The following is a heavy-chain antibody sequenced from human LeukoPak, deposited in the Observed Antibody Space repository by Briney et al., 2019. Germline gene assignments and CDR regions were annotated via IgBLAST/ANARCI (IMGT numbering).Heavy chain of an antibody. CDR3: GRGMRDYYGLDY. CDR1: GFTCSSYS. Sequence: GGSLRLSCAASGFTCSSYSMNWVRQAPGKGLEWVSYISSSSSTIYYADSVKGRFTISRDNAKNTLYLQMNRLTVEDTAVYYCGRGMRDYYGLDYWGQGFLVTVSS. CDR2: ISSSSSTI. D-gene: IGHD3-10*01. J-gene: IGHJ4*02. V-gene: IGHV3-48*04.